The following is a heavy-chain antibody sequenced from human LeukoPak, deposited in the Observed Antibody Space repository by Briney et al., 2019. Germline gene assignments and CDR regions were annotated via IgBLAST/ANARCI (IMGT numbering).Heavy chain of an antibody. D-gene: IGHD3-22*01. CDR3: AGYDSSGYAPWRAFDI. J-gene: IGHJ3*02. V-gene: IGHV4-59*08. Sequence: SETLSLTCAVSGGSISGYYWSWIRQPPGKGLEWIGYIYYSGSTNYNPSLKSRVTISVDTSKNQFSLKLSSVTAADTAVYYCAGYDSSGYAPWRAFDIWGQGTMVTVSS. CDR2: IYYSGST. CDR1: GGSISGYY.